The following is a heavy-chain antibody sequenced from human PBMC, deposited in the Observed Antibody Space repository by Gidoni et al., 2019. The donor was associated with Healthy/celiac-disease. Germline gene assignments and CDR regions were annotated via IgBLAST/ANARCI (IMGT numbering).Heavy chain of an antibody. V-gene: IGHV3-15*07. CDR1: GLTFSNAG. Sequence: EVQLVEAGGGLVKQGGSLRLSCAASGLTFSNAGLNWVRQAPGKGLEWFCRIKSKTDGGTTDYAAPVKGRFTISRDDSKNTLYLQMNSLKTEDTAVYYCTTETKNSGYDYVGSGDAFDIWGQGTMVTVSS. CDR3: TTETKNSGYDYVGSGDAFDI. D-gene: IGHD5-12*01. J-gene: IGHJ3*02. CDR2: IKSKTDGGTT.